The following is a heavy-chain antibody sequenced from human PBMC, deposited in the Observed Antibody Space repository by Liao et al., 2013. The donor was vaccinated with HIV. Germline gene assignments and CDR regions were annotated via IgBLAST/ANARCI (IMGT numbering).Heavy chain of an antibody. D-gene: IGHD2-2*01. Sequence: QVQLQQWGAGLLKPSETLSLTCAVYGGSFSGYYWSWIRQPPGKGLEWIGEINHSGSTNYNPSLKSRVTISVDTSKNQFSLKLSSVTAADTAVYYCAMRAGCSNTSCWGNYFDYVGPGNPGHRLL. CDR2: INHSGST. CDR1: GGSFSGYY. V-gene: IGHV4-34*01. J-gene: IGHJ4*02. CDR3: AMRAGCSNTSCWGNYFDY.